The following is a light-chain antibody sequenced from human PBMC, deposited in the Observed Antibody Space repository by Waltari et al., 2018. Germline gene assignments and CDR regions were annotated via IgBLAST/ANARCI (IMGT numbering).Light chain of an antibody. CDR2: DVH. Sequence: QSALTQPASVSGSPGHSITISCTGTSNDVGAYDCVSWYQHHPGKVPQLLIYDVHNRPSGASDRFSGSKSGNTASLTISGLQAGDEADYYCASKTNNAAVLFGGGTKVTVL. CDR3: ASKTNNAAVL. J-gene: IGLJ3*02. CDR1: SNDVGAYDC. V-gene: IGLV2-14*03.